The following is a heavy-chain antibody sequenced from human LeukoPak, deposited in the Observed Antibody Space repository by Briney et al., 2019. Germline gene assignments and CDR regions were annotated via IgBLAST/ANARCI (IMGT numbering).Heavy chain of an antibody. J-gene: IGHJ4*02. V-gene: IGHV3-23*01. CDR3: AKVHTVTTYYFDY. CDR1: GFTFSSYA. Sequence: GGSLRLSCAASGFTFSSYAMSWVRQAPGRGLEWVSAISGSGGSTYYADSVKGRFTISRDNSKNTLYLQMNSLRAEDTAVYYCAKVHTVTTYYFDYWGQGTLVTVSS. D-gene: IGHD4-11*01. CDR2: ISGSGGST.